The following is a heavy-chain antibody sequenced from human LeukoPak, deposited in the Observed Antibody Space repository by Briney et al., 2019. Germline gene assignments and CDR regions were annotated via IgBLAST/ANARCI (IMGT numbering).Heavy chain of an antibody. CDR3: ARENFHGVRNQYLWLDL. Sequence: PSETLSLTCAVYGGPFRGFFWSWIRQAPGKGLEWIGEVSHSGSSNYNPSLKSRINISLDTSKSQFSLRLTSVTAADTAVYCCARENFHGVRNQYLWLDLWGQGTLVSVSS. D-gene: IGHD2-2*01. CDR2: VSHSGSS. V-gene: IGHV4-34*01. CDR1: GGPFRGFF. J-gene: IGHJ5*02.